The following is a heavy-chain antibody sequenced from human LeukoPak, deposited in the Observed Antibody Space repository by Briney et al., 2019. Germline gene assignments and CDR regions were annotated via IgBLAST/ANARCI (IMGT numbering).Heavy chain of an antibody. CDR3: ARFYSSGSFGAVDI. CDR2: IYSNGST. Sequence: GGSLRLSCATSDFAVSSNCMSWVRQAPGKGLEWVSIIYSNGSTYYADSMKGRFTISRDNSKNTLYLQMNSLRAEDTAVYYCARFYSSGSFGAVDIWGQGTVVTVSS. D-gene: IGHD3-22*01. CDR1: DFAVSSNC. J-gene: IGHJ3*02. V-gene: IGHV3-53*01.